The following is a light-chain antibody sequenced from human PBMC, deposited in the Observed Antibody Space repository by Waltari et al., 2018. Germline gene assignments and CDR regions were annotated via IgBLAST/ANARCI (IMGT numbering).Light chain of an antibody. CDR1: SSDVGSYNL. V-gene: IGLV2-23*01. CDR2: EGS. Sequence: QSALTQPASVSGSPGQSITISCTGTSSDVGSYNLVSWYQHHPGKAPQLMIYEGSKRPSGVSTRFSGSKSDNMASLTISGLQAEDEADYYCCSYGGSSSNWVFGGGTKLTVL. CDR3: CSYGGSSSNWV. J-gene: IGLJ3*02.